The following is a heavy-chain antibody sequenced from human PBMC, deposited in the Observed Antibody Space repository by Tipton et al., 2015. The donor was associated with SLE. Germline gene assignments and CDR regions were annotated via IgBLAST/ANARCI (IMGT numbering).Heavy chain of an antibody. CDR2: IYSGGTSR. CDR3: ARMVLVDY. J-gene: IGHJ4*02. V-gene: IGHV3-23*03. D-gene: IGHD4/OR15-4a*01. Sequence: SLRLSCVASGFTFNTFAMSWVRQAPGKGLEWVSVIYSGGTSRYYADSVRGRFTVSRDNSMNTLDLQMNSLTAEDTAVYYCARMVLVDYWGQGTLVTVSS. CDR1: GFTFNTFA.